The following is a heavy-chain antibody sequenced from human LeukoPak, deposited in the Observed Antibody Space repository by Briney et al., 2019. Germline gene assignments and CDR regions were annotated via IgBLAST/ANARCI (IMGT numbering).Heavy chain of an antibody. J-gene: IGHJ5*02. D-gene: IGHD1-26*01. V-gene: IGHV4-39*01. CDR1: GGSISSSGYY. CDR2: INYSGST. CDR3: ARHEYSGSYYGLSWFDP. Sequence: SETLSLTCTVSGGSISSSGYYWGWVRQPPGTGREWVASINYSGSTYYNPSLKRRVTISVDTSKTPLSLKLSSLTAADTAVYYCARHEYSGSYYGLSWFDPWGQGTLVTVSS.